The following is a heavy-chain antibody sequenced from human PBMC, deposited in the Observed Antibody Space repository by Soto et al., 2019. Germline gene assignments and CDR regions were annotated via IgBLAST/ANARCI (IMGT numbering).Heavy chain of an antibody. D-gene: IGHD3-10*01. V-gene: IGHV3-11*05. J-gene: IGHJ3*02. CDR2: ISSSSSYT. CDR1: GFTFSDYY. Sequence: QVPLVESGGGLVKPGGSLRLSCAASGFTFSDYYMGWIRQAPGKGLEWVSYISSSSSYTNYADSVESRFTISRDNAKNPMFLQMNSWRAEDTAVYYCATLWFGEPPDAFDIWGQGTMVSVS. CDR3: ATLWFGEPPDAFDI.